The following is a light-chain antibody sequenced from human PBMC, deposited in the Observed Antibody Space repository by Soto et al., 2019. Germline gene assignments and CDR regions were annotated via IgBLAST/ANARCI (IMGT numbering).Light chain of an antibody. CDR3: CSYAGSYTYV. CDR1: SSDVGGYKY. CDR2: DVT. Sequence: ALTQPRSVSGSPGQSVTISCTGSSSDVGGYKYVSWYQQHPGKAPKLLIYDVTKRPSGVPDRFSGSKSGNTASLTISGLQAEDEAEYYCCSYAGSYTYVFGTGTKVTVL. J-gene: IGLJ1*01. V-gene: IGLV2-11*01.